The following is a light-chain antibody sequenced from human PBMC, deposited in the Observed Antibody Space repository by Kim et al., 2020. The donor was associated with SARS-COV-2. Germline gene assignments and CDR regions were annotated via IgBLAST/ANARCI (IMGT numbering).Light chain of an antibody. CDR2: GKD. CDR3: ESRGSRRNVV. CDR1: SLRTYY. Sequence: SSELTQDPAVSVALGQTVRITCRGDSLRTYYATWDRQKSGQAPVLVFYGKDKRPSGIPDRFSGSSSGNTASLTITGAQAADEADYYCESRGSRRNVVFGGGTRVTVL. J-gene: IGLJ2*01. V-gene: IGLV3-19*01.